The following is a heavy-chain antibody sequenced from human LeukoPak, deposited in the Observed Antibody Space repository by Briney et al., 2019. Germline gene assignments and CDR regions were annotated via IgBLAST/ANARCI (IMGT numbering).Heavy chain of an antibody. CDR1: GFTFSSYE. Sequence: PGGSLRLSCAASGFTFSSYEMNWVRQAPGKGLEWVSYISSSGSTIYYADSVKGRFTISRDNAKNSLYLQMNSLKTEDTAVYYCTRQRRLADTVPYYYMDVWGKGTTVTVSS. D-gene: IGHD5-18*01. CDR2: ISSSGSTI. V-gene: IGHV3-48*03. CDR3: TRQRRLADTVPYYYMDV. J-gene: IGHJ6*03.